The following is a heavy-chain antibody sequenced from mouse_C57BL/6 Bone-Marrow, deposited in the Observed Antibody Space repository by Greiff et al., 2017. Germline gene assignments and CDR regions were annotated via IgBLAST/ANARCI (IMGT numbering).Heavy chain of an antibody. CDR3: TDDYHWYFDV. CDR1: GFTFSNYW. CDR2: IRLKSDNYGT. J-gene: IGHJ1*03. D-gene: IGHD2-4*01. Sequence: EVKLLESGGGLVQPGGSMKLSCVASGFTFSNYWMNWVRQFPEKGLEWVAQIRLKSDNYGTHYAESVKGRFTISREDYKSSVYLQMNNLRAEDTGIDYCTDDYHWYFDVWGTGTTVTVSS. V-gene: IGHV6-3*01.